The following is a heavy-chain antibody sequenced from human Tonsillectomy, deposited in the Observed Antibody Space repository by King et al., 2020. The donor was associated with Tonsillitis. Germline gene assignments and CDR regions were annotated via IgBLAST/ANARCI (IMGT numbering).Heavy chain of an antibody. CDR2: IGSTGDSM. CDR1: GFTFSTYA. D-gene: IGHD6-25*01. CDR3: ASGFLRDTFY. Sequence: EVQLVDSGGGLVQPGGSLRLSCAASGFTFSTYAMTWVRQAPGKGLEWVSAIGSTGDSMYYADSVKGRFTISRDNSKNTVYRQMNSLGAEDTAVYYCASGFLRDTFYWGQGTLVTVSS. V-gene: IGHV3-23*04. J-gene: IGHJ4*02.